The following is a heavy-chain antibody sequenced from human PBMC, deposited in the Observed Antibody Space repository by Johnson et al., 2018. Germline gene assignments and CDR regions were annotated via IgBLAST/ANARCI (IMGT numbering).Heavy chain of an antibody. Sequence: QVQLVESGGGVVQPGRSLRLSCAASGFTFSTYGMHWVRQAPGKGLEWVAVIWYDGSNKYYADSVKGRFTISRDNSKNTLYLQMNSRRAEDTAVYYWARDKMYSGGWYWATYHYYGMDVGGQGTTVTVSS. CDR1: GFTFSTYG. D-gene: IGHD6-19*01. V-gene: IGHV3-33*08. CDR3: ARDKMYSGGWYWATYHYYGMDV. J-gene: IGHJ6*02. CDR2: IWYDGSNK.